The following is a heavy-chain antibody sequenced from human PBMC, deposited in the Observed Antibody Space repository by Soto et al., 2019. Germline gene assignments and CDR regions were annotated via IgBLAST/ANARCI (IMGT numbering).Heavy chain of an antibody. J-gene: IGHJ3*02. CDR1: GFTFSSYA. CDR2: ISGSGGST. Sequence: EVQLLESGGGLVQPGGSLRLSCAASGFTFSSYAMSWVRQAPGKGLEWVSAISGSGGSTYYADSVKGRFTISRDNSKNTLYLQMNSLRAEDTAVYYCAKDYCSGGSCYVPRDAFDIWGQGTMVIVSS. D-gene: IGHD2-15*01. CDR3: AKDYCSGGSCYVPRDAFDI. V-gene: IGHV3-23*01.